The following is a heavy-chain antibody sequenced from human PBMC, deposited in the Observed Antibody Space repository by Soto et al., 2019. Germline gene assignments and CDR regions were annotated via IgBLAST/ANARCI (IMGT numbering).Heavy chain of an antibody. CDR2: VSKDGNEK. CDR3: VTEGAAGYFPN. CDR1: GFIFSNFP. V-gene: IGHV3-30-3*01. D-gene: IGHD3-22*01. Sequence: QVHLVDSGGGVVQPGRSMRLSCAASGFIFSNFPIHWVRQAPGKGLEWVALVSKDGNEKRYADSVKGRFTISRDNSRNMVYLQLSSLKDEDTAVYYCVTEGAAGYFPNWGQGTLVTVSS. J-gene: IGHJ4*02.